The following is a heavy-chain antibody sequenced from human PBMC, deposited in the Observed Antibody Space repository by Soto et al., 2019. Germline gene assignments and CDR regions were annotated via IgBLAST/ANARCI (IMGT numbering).Heavy chain of an antibody. CDR2: ISAYNGNT. V-gene: IGHV1-18*04. D-gene: IGHD3-22*01. J-gene: IGHJ6*02. CDR3: AGETKGEYYYDSSGYYSGKYYYYYYGMDV. Sequence: ASVKVSCKASGYTFTSYGISWVRQAPGQGLEWMGWISAYNGNTNYAQKLQGRVTMTTDTSTSTAYMELRSLRSDDTAVYYCAGETKGEYYYDSSGYYSGKYYYYYYGMDVWGQGTTVTVSS. CDR1: GYTFTSYG.